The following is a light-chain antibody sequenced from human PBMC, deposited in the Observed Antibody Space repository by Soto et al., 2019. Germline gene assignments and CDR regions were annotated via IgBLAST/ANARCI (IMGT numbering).Light chain of an antibody. CDR2: KAS. J-gene: IGKJ1*01. Sequence: DIQMTQSPSTLSGSVGDRVTITCRASQTISSWLAWYQQKPGKAPKLLIYKASTLKSGVPSRFSGSGSGTDFTLTISRLEPEDFGMYYCQQYGSSWTFGQGTKV. CDR1: QTISSW. CDR3: QQYGSSWT. V-gene: IGKV1-5*03.